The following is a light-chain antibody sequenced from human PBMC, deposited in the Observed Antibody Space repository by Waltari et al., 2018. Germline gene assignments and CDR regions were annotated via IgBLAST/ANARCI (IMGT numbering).Light chain of an antibody. CDR1: QRISSN. V-gene: IGKV3-15*01. Sequence: EIVMTQSPATLSWSPGARATLSCRASQRISSNLAWYQQKPGQAPRLLIYAASTRATGIPARFSGSGSGTEFTLTISSLQPEDFAIYYCQQYNNWPFAFGQGTKLEVK. J-gene: IGKJ2*01. CDR3: QQYNNWPFA. CDR2: AAS.